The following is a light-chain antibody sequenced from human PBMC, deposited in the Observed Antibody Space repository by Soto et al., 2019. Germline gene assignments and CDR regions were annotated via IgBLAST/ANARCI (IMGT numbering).Light chain of an antibody. CDR2: DIF. V-gene: IGKV3-15*01. Sequence: EIVLTQSPATLSLSPGERATLSCRASQAVSRNLAWYQQRAGQAPRLLIYDIFNRATGIPARFSGSGSGTEFTLTISSLQSEDFAVYYCQQYNNWWTFGQGTKVEIK. CDR3: QQYNNWWT. J-gene: IGKJ1*01. CDR1: QAVSRN.